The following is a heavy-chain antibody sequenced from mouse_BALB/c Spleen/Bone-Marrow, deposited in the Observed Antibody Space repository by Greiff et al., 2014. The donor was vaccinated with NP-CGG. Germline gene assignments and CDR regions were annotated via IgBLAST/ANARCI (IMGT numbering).Heavy chain of an antibody. CDR3: ARGNYGNYVNYFDY. D-gene: IGHD2-1*01. V-gene: IGHV5-6-3*01. CDR1: GFTFSSYG. CDR2: IYSNGGST. Sequence: EVQVVESGGGLVQPGGSLKLSCAASGFTFSSYGMSWVRQTPDKRLELVASIYSNGGSTYYPDSVKGRFIISRDNAKNALSLQMSSLKSEDTAMYYCARGNYGNYVNYFDYWGQGTTLTVSS. J-gene: IGHJ2*01.